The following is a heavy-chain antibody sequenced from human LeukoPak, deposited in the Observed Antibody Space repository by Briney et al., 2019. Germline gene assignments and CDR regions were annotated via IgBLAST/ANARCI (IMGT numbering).Heavy chain of an antibody. V-gene: IGHV1-18*01. CDR2: ISPRNGNT. D-gene: IGHD3-3*01. Sequence: ASVKVSCKASGYIFTNYGISWVRQAPGQGLEWMGWISPRNGNTKYTEKFQGRVTMTTDTSTSTAYMELRSLRSDDTAMYYCARSTYYDFWSGPGQYGMDVWGQGTTVTVSS. J-gene: IGHJ6*02. CDR3: ARSTYYDFWSGPGQYGMDV. CDR1: GYIFTNYG.